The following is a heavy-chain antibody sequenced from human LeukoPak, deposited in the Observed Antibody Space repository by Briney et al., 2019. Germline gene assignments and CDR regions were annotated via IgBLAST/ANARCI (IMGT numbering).Heavy chain of an antibody. CDR3: ARVIVPNWFDP. J-gene: IGHJ5*02. Sequence: ASVKVSCKPSGYTFTSYYMHWVRQAPGQGLEWMGWINPNSGNTGYAQKFQGRVTMTRNTTISTAYMELSSLRSEDTAVYYCARVIVPNWFDPWGQGTLVTVSS. CDR2: INPNSGNT. CDR1: GYTFTSYY. V-gene: IGHV1-8*02. D-gene: IGHD3-22*01.